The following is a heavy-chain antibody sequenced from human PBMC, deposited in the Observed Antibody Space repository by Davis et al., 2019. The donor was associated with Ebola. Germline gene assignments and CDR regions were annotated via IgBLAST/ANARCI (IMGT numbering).Heavy chain of an antibody. CDR2: IYYSGST. J-gene: IGHJ4*02. CDR1: GGSIISSSSY. V-gene: IGHV4-31*03. CDR3: ARGPLYSSGWHFDY. D-gene: IGHD6-19*01. Sequence: SETLSLTCTVSGGSIISSSSYWSWIRQPPGKGLEWIGYIYYSGSTYYNPSLKSRVTISLDTSKNQFSLKLSSVTAADTAVYYCARGPLYSSGWHFDYWGQGTLVTVSS.